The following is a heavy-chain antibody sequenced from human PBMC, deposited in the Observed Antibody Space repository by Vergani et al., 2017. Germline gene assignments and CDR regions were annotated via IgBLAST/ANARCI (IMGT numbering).Heavy chain of an antibody. J-gene: IGHJ5*02. Sequence: QVQLVQSGAEVKKPGASVKVSCKASGYTFTGYYMHWVRQAPGQGLEWMGWINPNSGGTNYAQKFQGRVTMTRDTSISTAYMKLSRLRSDDTAVYYGARRPDLGVGGGFDPWGQGTLVTVSS. CDR3: ARRPDLGVGGGFDP. CDR2: INPNSGGT. D-gene: IGHD3-3*01. CDR1: GYTFTGYY. V-gene: IGHV1-2*02.